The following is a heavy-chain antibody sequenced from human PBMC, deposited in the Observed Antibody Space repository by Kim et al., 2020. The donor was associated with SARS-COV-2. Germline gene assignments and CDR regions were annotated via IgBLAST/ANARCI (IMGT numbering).Heavy chain of an antibody. D-gene: IGHD1-26*01. CDR3: ARVPPVGATTFDYYYYMDV. J-gene: IGHJ6*03. CDR1: GFTFSSYS. V-gene: IGHV3-48*02. Sequence: GGSLRLSCAASGFTFSSYSMNWVRQAPGQGLEWVSYISSSSSTIYYADSVMGRFTISRDNAKNSLYLQMNSLRDEDTAVYYCARVPPVGATTFDYYYYMDVWGKGTTVTVSS. CDR2: ISSSSSTI.